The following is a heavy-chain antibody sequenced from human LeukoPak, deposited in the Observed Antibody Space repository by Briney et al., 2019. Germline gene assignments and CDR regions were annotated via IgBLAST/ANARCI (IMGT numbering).Heavy chain of an antibody. CDR1: GFTFSSYS. V-gene: IGHV3-48*04. D-gene: IGHD3-22*01. Sequence: GGSLRLSCAASGFTFSSYSMNWVRQAPGKGLEWVSYITSSSSAIYYADSVRGRFTISRDNAKNSLYLQMNSLRAEDTAVYYCARVVTYYYDSSGYEGAFDIWGQGTMVTVSS. J-gene: IGHJ3*02. CDR3: ARVVTYYYDSSGYEGAFDI. CDR2: ITSSSSAI.